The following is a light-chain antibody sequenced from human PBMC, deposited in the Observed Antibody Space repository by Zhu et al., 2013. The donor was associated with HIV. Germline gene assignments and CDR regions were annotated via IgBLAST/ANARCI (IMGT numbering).Light chain of an antibody. CDR2: DNS. J-gene: IGLJ3*02. CDR1: STNIGRNY. V-gene: IGLV1-51*01. Sequence: QSVLTQPPSVSAAPGQKVTISCSGSSTNIGRNYVSWYQQFPGTAPKLLIYDNSKRPSGIPDRFSGSNSGTSASLGITGLQTGDEADYYCAAWDDSLSVWVFGGGTKLTVL. CDR3: AAWDDSLSVWV.